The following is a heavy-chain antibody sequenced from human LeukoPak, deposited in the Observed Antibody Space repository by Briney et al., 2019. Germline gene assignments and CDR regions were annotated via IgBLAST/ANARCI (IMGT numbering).Heavy chain of an antibody. D-gene: IGHD1-1*01. CDR3: ARSPLEIAPFAY. CDR2: IRNKANRYTT. CDR1: GFTVSSNY. Sequence: PGGSLRLSCAASGFTVSSNYMSWVRQAPGEGLEWVARIRNKANRYTTEYAASVKGRFTISRDDSENSLYLQMDSLKTEDTAVYYCARSPLEIAPFAYGAQGTRVTVSS. J-gene: IGHJ4*02. V-gene: IGHV3-72*01.